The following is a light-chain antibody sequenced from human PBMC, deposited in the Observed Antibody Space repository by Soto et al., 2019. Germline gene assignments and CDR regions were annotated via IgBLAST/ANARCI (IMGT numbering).Light chain of an antibody. Sequence: DIQMTQSPTSLSASVGDRVTSTCLERQGIRHFAAWYQQKPGKHPKLLIYASSKLQSGVPARFSDSGSGTDYPLTINGRQPENGATGPFQKYRSVPVFGPGTKVEI. V-gene: IGKV1-27*01. CDR2: ASS. J-gene: IGKJ3*01. CDR1: QGIRHF. CDR3: QKYRSVPV.